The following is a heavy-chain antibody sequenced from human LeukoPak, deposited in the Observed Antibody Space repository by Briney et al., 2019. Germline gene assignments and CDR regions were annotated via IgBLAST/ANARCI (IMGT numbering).Heavy chain of an antibody. D-gene: IGHD3-22*01. Sequence: PSETLSLTCSVSGGSISYYYWTWIRQPAGKGLEWIGRIYTSASTNYNPSLKSRVTMSVDTSKNQFSLKLSSVTAADTAVYYCARDSPRDYYDSSGYYYYAFDIWGQGTMVTVSS. CDR3: ARDSPRDYYDSSGYYYYAFDI. CDR2: IYTSAST. V-gene: IGHV4-4*07. J-gene: IGHJ3*02. CDR1: GGSISYYY.